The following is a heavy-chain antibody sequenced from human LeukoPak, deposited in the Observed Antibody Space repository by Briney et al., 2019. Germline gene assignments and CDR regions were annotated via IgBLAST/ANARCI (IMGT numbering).Heavy chain of an antibody. J-gene: IGHJ5*02. CDR2: VDADGSTT. D-gene: IGHD5-24*01. CDR3: ARGFDGYPFGWWFDP. Sequence: GGSLRLSCVVSGFTFSTYWMHWARQAPGKGLVWVSRVDADGSTTIYADSVKGRFTISRDNGINTVYLQMNSLRAEDTAVYYCARGFDGYPFGWWFDPWGQGTLVTVSS. CDR1: GFTFSTYW. V-gene: IGHV3-74*01.